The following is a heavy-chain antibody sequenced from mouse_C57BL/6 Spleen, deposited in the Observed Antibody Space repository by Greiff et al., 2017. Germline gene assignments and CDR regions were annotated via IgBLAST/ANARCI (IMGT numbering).Heavy chain of an antibody. J-gene: IGHJ4*01. V-gene: IGHV5-17*01. CDR3: ARDDGYTYAMDY. D-gene: IGHD2-3*01. CDR2: ISSGSSTI. Sequence: EVKLMESGGGLVKPGGSLKLSCAASGFTFSDYGMHWVRQAPEKGLEWVAYISSGSSTIYYADTVKGRFTISRDNAKNTLFLQMTSLRSEDTAMYYGARDDGYTYAMDYWGQGTSVTVSS. CDR1: GFTFSDYG.